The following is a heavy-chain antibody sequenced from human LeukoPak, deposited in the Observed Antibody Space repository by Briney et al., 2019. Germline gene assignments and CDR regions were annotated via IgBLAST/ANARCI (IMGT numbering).Heavy chain of an antibody. CDR1: GFTFSSYA. CDR3: AKELSRYYYDSSGYYDY. D-gene: IGHD3-22*01. J-gene: IGHJ4*02. CDR2: ISGSGGST. V-gene: IGHV3-23*01. Sequence: GGSLRLSCAASGFTFSSYAMSWVRQAPGKGLEWVSAISGSGGSTYYADSVKGRFTISRDNSKNTLYLQMNSLRAEDTAVYYCAKELSRYYYDSSGYYDYWGQGTLVTVSS.